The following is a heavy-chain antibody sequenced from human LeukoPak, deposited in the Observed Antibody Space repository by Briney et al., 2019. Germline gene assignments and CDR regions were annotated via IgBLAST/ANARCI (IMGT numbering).Heavy chain of an antibody. CDR2: ISEGGNYI. CDR1: GFTFSSYG. D-gene: IGHD3-3*01. J-gene: IGHJ2*01. CDR3: ARDQPEISISGELINGRWYFHL. V-gene: IGHV3-21*04. Sequence: GGSLRLSCTVSGFTFSSYGMNWIRQAPGKGLEWVSGISEGGNYIHYAPSVKGRFSISRDNVKNSLFLQMNILSTEDTAEYLCARDQPEISISGELINGRWYFHLWARGTLVTVSS.